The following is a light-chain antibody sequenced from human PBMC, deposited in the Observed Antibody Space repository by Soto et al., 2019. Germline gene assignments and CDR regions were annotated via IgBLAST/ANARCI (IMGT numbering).Light chain of an antibody. V-gene: IGLV1-44*01. CDR2: SNN. CDR1: SSNIGSNT. CDR3: AAWDDSLNGLYV. J-gene: IGLJ1*01. Sequence: QSVLTQPPSASGTPGQRVTISCSGSSSNIGSNTVNWYQQLPGTAPKLFIYSNNQRPSGVPDRFSGSKSGTSASLAISGLQSEDEADYYCAAWDDSLNGLYVFGTGTKGHRP.